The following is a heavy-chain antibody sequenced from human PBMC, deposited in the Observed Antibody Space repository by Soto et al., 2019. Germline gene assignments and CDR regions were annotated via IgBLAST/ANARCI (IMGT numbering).Heavy chain of an antibody. CDR3: ARGVYGSGNYYTGPSAFDI. Sequence: QVQLEQSGAEVKKPGSSVKISCKASGGTLSDHGVSWLRQAPGQGLEWVGGTIPVFNTAKYAPKFQCRDTIAADKSTNIAYMELGSLRSDDTAFYYCARGVYGSGNYYTGPSAFDIWGQGTLVIVSS. D-gene: IGHD3-10*01. V-gene: IGHV1-69*06. J-gene: IGHJ3*02. CDR1: GGTLSDHG. CDR2: TIPVFNTA.